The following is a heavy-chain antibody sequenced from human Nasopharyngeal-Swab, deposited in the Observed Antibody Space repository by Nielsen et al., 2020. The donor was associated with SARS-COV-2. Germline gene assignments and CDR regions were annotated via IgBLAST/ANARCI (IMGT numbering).Heavy chain of an antibody. CDR2: IYSGGSST. V-gene: IGHV3-23*03. CDR1: GFTFSSYA. CDR3: AKVTTVTDPDDY. J-gene: IGHJ4*02. Sequence: GESLKISCAASGFTFSSYAMSWVRQAPGKGLEWVSVIYSGGSSTYYADSVKGRFTISRDNSKNTLYLQMNSLRAEDTAVYYCAKVTTVTDPDDYWGQGTLVTVSS. D-gene: IGHD4-17*01.